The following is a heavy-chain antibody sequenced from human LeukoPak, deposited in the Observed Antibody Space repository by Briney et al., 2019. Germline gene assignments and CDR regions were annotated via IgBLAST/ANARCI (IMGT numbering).Heavy chain of an antibody. V-gene: IGHV3-66*01. Sequence: GGSLRLSCAASGFTVSSNYMSWVRQAPGKGLEWVSVIYSGGSTYYADSVKGRFTISRDNSKNTLYLQMNSLRAEDTAVYYCASSVVLGATDYWGQGTLVTVSS. D-gene: IGHD1-26*01. CDR3: ASSVVLGATDY. CDR1: GFTVSSNY. J-gene: IGHJ4*02. CDR2: IYSGGST.